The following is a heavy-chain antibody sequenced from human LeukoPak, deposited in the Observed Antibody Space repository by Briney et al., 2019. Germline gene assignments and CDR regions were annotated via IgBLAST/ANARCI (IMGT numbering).Heavy chain of an antibody. V-gene: IGHV3-20*04. D-gene: IGHD1-26*01. CDR1: GFTFDDYG. CDR2: INWNGGST. Sequence: GGSLRLSCAASGFTFDDYGMSWVRQAPGKGLEWVSGINWNGGSTGYADSVKGRFTISRDNAKNSLYLQMNSLRAEDTALYYCARDFSGSYHYYYYMDVWGKGTTVTVSS. J-gene: IGHJ6*03. CDR3: ARDFSGSYHYYYYMDV.